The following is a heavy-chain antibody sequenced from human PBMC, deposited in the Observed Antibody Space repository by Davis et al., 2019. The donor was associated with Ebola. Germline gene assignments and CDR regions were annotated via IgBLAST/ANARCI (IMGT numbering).Heavy chain of an antibody. Sequence: SETLSLTCDVTGGSFSGFYWSWVRQSPGKGPEWIGEIDHGGSTNYSPSLKSRVTISEDTSRNQFSLKLSSVTAADTAVYYCAKDSPTPGYWGQGTLVTVSS. V-gene: IGHV4-34*01. CDR2: IDHGGST. D-gene: IGHD2/OR15-2a*01. CDR3: AKDSPTPGY. J-gene: IGHJ4*02. CDR1: GGSFSGFY.